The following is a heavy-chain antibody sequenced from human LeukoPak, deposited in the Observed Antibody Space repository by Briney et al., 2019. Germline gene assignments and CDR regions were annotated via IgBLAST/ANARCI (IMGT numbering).Heavy chain of an antibody. CDR3: ARASGAAFDV. CDR2: IKPDGSEK. J-gene: IGHJ3*01. CDR1: GFTFSSYW. V-gene: IGHV3-7*04. D-gene: IGHD1-26*01. Sequence: GGSLRLSCAGSGFTFSSYWMNWIRQAPGKGLEWVANIKPDGSEKYYVDSAKGRFTISRDNAKSSPYLQVSSLSAEDTAVYYCARASGAAFDVWGQGTMVTVAS.